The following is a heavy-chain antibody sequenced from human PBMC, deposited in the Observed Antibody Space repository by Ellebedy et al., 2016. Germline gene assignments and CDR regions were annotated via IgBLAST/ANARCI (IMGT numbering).Heavy chain of an antibody. CDR3: ARDLQGADLDY. CDR1: GYTFTSYY. D-gene: IGHD1-26*01. Sequence: ASVKVSXXASGYTFTSYYMHWVRQAPGQGLEWMGIINPSGGSTSYAQKFQGRVTMTRDTSTSTVYMELSSLRSEDTAVYYCARDLQGADLDYWGQGTLVTVSS. J-gene: IGHJ4*02. V-gene: IGHV1-46*03. CDR2: INPSGGST.